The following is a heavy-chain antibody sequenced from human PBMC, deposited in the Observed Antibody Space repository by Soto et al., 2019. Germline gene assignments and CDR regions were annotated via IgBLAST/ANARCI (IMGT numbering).Heavy chain of an antibody. D-gene: IGHD6-13*01. V-gene: IGHV3-21*01. CDR2: ISSNSAYI. CDR3: TRDASRDSSARGWFDP. CDR1: GFTFRSFT. Sequence: GGSLRLSCAASGFTFRSFTMNWVRQAPGKGLEWVSTISSNSAYIYYTDALRGRFTISRDNAKNSLHLQMNSLRAEDTAVYYCTRDASRDSSARGWFDPWGPGTLVTRLL. J-gene: IGHJ5*02.